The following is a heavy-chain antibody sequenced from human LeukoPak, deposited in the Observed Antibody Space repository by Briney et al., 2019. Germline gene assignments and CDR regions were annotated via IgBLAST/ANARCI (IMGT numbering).Heavy chain of an antibody. Sequence: GASVKVSCKASGYTFTGYYMHWVRQAPGQGLEWMGWINPNSGGTNYAQKFQGRVTMTRDTSISTAYMELSRLRSDDTAVYYCARGGCSSTSCYHTYYYYYYMDVWGKGTTVTGSS. CDR1: GYTFTGYY. V-gene: IGHV1-2*02. CDR2: INPNSGGT. CDR3: ARGGCSSTSCYHTYYYYYYMDV. J-gene: IGHJ6*03. D-gene: IGHD2-2*01.